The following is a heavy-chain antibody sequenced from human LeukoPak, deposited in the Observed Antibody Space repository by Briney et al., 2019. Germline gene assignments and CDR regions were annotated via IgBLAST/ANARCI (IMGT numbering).Heavy chain of an antibody. CDR2: ISAYNGNT. CDR3: ARDYSGGTAMVHRFDY. Sequence: ASVKVSCKASGGTFSSYAISWARQAPGQGLEWMGWISAYNGNTNYAQKLQGRVTMTTDTSTSTAYMELRSLRSDDTAVYYCARDYSGGTAMVHRFDYWGQGTLVTVSS. D-gene: IGHD5-18*01. J-gene: IGHJ4*02. V-gene: IGHV1-18*01. CDR1: GGTFSSYA.